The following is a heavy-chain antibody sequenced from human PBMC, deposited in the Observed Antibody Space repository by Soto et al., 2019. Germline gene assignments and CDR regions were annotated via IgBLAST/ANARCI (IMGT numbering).Heavy chain of an antibody. J-gene: IGHJ4*02. CDR3: ARQVGGWAPWYFDY. V-gene: IGHV4-59*08. Sequence: PSENLSLTCTVSGGSISSYYWSWIRQPPGKGLEWIGYIYYSVSTNYNPSLKSRVTISVDTSKNQFSLKLSSVTAADTAVYYCARQVGGWAPWYFDYWGQGTLVIVSS. CDR2: IYYSVST. CDR1: GGSISSYY. D-gene: IGHD6-19*01.